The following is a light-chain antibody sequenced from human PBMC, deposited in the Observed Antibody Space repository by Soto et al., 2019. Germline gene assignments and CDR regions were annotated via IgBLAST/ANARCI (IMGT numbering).Light chain of an antibody. CDR1: SSDVGDFNY. Sequence: QSALTQPPSASGSPGQSVTISCTGTSSDVGDFNYVSWYQQHPGKAPKLMIYEVSKRPSGVPDRFSGSKSGNTASLTVSGLQAEDEADYCCSSYAGSNILMFGGGTKFTVL. CDR2: EVS. CDR3: SSYAGSNILM. V-gene: IGLV2-8*01. J-gene: IGLJ3*02.